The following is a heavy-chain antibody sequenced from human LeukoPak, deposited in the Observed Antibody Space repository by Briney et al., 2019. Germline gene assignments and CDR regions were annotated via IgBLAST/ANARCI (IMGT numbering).Heavy chain of an antibody. Sequence: PGRSLRLSCPPPGFTFSSYGMHWVRQAPGKGRYWVAVISYDGSNKYYAYSAKGRFTISRDNSKNTLYLQMNSLRAEDTAVYYCAKGASGGSGRGLCWGQGTLVTVSS. D-gene: IGHD2-15*01. J-gene: IGHJ4*02. CDR2: ISYDGSNK. CDR1: GFTFSSYG. V-gene: IGHV3-30*18. CDR3: AKGASGGSGRGLC.